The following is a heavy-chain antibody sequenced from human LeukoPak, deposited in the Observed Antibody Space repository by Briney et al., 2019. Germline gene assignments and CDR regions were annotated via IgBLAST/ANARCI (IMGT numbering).Heavy chain of an antibody. CDR3: ARDWDAWDSSNY. CDR2: IYSGGST. Sequence: GGSLRLSCAASGFTVSSNYMSWVRQAPGKGLEWVSVIYSGGSTYYADSVKGRFTISRGNSKNTLYLQMNSLRAEDTAVYYCARDWDAWDSSNYWGQGTLVTVSS. CDR1: GFTVSSNY. J-gene: IGHJ4*02. D-gene: IGHD3-22*01. V-gene: IGHV3-66*01.